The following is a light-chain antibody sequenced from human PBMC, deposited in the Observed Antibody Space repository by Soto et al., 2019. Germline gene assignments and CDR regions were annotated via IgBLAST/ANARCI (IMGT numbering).Light chain of an antibody. J-gene: IGLJ3*02. CDR3: TAYVGNDIWV. Sequence: QSALTQPPSASGSPGQSVTISCTGTSSDVGAYNYVSWYQQYPGKAPKLMIYEVTKRPSGVPDRFSRSKSGKSASLTVSGRQAEDEAEYYCTAYVGNDIWVFGGGTTETVL. CDR1: SSDVGAYNY. CDR2: EVT. V-gene: IGLV2-8*01.